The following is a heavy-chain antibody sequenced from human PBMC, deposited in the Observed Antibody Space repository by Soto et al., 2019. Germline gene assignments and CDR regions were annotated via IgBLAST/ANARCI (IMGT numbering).Heavy chain of an antibody. CDR1: GFTFSSYG. D-gene: IGHD3-10*01. V-gene: IGHV3-30*18. J-gene: IGHJ5*02. CDR3: AKDSGKVRITMVRGKNWFDP. Sequence: GGSLRLSCAASGFTFSSYGMHWVRQAPGKGLEWVAVISYDGSNKYYADSVKGRFTISRDNSKNTLYLQMNSLRAEDTAVYYCAKDSGKVRITMVRGKNWFDPWGQGTLVTVSS. CDR2: ISYDGSNK.